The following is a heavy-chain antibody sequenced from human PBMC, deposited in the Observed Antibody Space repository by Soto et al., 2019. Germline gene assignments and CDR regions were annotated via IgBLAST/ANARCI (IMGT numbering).Heavy chain of an antibody. CDR1: GFTFDDYA. J-gene: IGHJ3*02. Sequence: EVQLVESGGGLVQPGRSLRLSCAASGFTFDDYAMHWVRQAPGKGLEWVSGISWNSGSIGYADSVKGRFTIPRDNAKYSLYLQMNSLRAEDTALYYCAKDLVVVTATSDAFDIWGQGTMVTVSS. CDR2: ISWNSGSI. CDR3: AKDLVVVTATSDAFDI. D-gene: IGHD2-21*02. V-gene: IGHV3-9*01.